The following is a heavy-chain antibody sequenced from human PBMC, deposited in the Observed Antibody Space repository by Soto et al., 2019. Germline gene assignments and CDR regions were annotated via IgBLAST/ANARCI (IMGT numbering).Heavy chain of an antibody. J-gene: IGHJ6*03. CDR1: GFTFSNFG. V-gene: IGHV3-23*01. CDR3: AKGGDYGDPRPGFYYYYYMDV. Sequence: GGSLRLSCAASGFTFSNFGMSWVRQAPGKGLECVSAISGSGANTNTADSVKGRFTISRDNSKNTLYLQMNSLRAEDTAVSYCAKGGDYGDPRPGFYYYYYMDVWGKGTTVTVSS. CDR2: ISGSGANT. D-gene: IGHD4-17*01.